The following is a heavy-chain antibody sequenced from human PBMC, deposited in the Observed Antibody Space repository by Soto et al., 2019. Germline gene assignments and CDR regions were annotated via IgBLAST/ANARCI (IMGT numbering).Heavy chain of an antibody. D-gene: IGHD2-21*02. CDR2: IYYSGST. J-gene: IGHJ6*02. CDR1: GGSISSGDYY. Sequence: SETLSLTCTVSGGSISSGDYYWSWIRQPPGKGLEWIGYIYYSGSTYYNPSLKSRVTISVDTSKNQFSLKLSSVTAADTAVYYCARDGSCGVDCYSGLYYYYYGMDVWGQGTTVTVSS. CDR3: ARDGSCGVDCYSGLYYYYYGMDV. V-gene: IGHV4-30-4*01.